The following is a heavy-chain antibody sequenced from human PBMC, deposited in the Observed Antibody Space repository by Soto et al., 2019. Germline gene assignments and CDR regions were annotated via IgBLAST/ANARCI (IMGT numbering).Heavy chain of an antibody. Sequence: SDTLSLPFASSGYSISRGYYWGWIRQPPGKGLEWIGSIYHSGSTYYNPSLKSRVTISVDTSKNQFSLKLSSVTAADTAVYYCARVNQDIVVVPAAHWFDPWGQGTLVTVSS. CDR2: IYHSGST. CDR1: GYSISRGYY. V-gene: IGHV4-38-2*01. D-gene: IGHD2-2*01. CDR3: ARVNQDIVVVPAAHWFDP. J-gene: IGHJ5*02.